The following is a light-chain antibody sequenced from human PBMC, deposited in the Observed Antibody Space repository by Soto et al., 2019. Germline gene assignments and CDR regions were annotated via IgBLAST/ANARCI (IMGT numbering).Light chain of an antibody. J-gene: IGLJ3*02. CDR3: QSYDSSLSGGV. CDR2: GNS. CDR1: NSNIGAGYD. Sequence: QAVVTQPPSVSGAPGQRVTISCTGYNSNIGAGYDVHWYQQLPGTAPKLLIYGNSNRPSGVPDRFSASKSGTSASLAITGLEAEDEADYYCQSYDSSLSGGVFGGGTELTV. V-gene: IGLV1-40*01.